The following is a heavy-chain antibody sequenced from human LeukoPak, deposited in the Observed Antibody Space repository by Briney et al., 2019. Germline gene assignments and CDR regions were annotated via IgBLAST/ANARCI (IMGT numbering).Heavy chain of an antibody. CDR1: GDFISGYH. J-gene: IGHJ4*02. CDR2: IHRSGSS. Sequence: SETLSPTCTVPGDFISGYHWSWVRQPPGKGLEWIGFIHRSGSSDYNPSLKSRVAISGDSSKNQFSLTLTSVTAADTAIYYCVGANFYGSGSYGAPYNYWGQGMLVTVSS. V-gene: IGHV4-4*08. CDR3: VGANFYGSGSYGAPYNY. D-gene: IGHD3-10*01.